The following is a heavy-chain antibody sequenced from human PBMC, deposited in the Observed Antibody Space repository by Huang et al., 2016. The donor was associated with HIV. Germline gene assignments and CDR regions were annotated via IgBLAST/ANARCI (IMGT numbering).Heavy chain of an antibody. J-gene: IGHJ4*02. CDR3: ARGMGASWFAY. CDR2: ISKSSSPI. CDR1: GFTFSSEN. Sequence: EVQLVGSGGGLVQPGGSLGLSCAASGFTFSSENMNWVRQAPGKGLEWLSYISKSSSPIYYADSVKGRFTISRDNAKNALYLHMNSLRDEDTAVYYCARGMGASWFAYWGQGALVTVSS. V-gene: IGHV3-48*02. D-gene: IGHD1-26*01.